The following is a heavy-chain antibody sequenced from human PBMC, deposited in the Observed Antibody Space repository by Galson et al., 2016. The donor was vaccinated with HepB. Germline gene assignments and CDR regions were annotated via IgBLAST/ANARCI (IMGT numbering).Heavy chain of an antibody. J-gene: IGHJ4*02. CDR3: ARDHISGRGPFFDY. V-gene: IGHV3-7*03. Sequence: SLRLSCAASGFTFSRSWMTWVRQAPGRGLEWLANIKEDGSSTNHVDSVKGRFTISRDNAKTSLYLQMKSLRAEDTAVYYCARDHISGRGPFFDYWGQGIPVTVSS. CDR2: IKEDGSST. CDR1: GFTFSRSW. D-gene: IGHD5-12*01.